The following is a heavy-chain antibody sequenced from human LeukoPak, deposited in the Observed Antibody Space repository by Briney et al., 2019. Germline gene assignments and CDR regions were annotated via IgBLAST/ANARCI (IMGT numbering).Heavy chain of an antibody. Sequence: KPSETLSLTCTVSGGSISSSRHYWGWIRQPPGKALEWIGSIYYSGGTYYDPSLKGRVTISVDTSKNQFSLKLSSVTAADTAVYFCARKVGAATDPLDYWGQGTLVTVSS. V-gene: IGHV4-39*01. CDR1: GGSISSSRHY. D-gene: IGHD6-13*01. J-gene: IGHJ4*02. CDR2: IYYSGGT. CDR3: ARKVGAATDPLDY.